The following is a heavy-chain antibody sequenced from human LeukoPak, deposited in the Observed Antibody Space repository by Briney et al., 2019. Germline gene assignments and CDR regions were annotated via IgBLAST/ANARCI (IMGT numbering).Heavy chain of an antibody. J-gene: IGHJ2*01. Sequence: KPSETLSPTCTVSGGSISSYYWGWVRQPPRVGLEWIGYIYYSGSTNYNPSLKNRVTISVDTSKDQFSLRLTSVTAADTAMYYCARSFLGDWYFDLWGRGTLVTVSS. CDR2: IYYSGST. V-gene: IGHV4-59*01. CDR1: GGSISSYY. CDR3: ARSFLGDWYFDL. D-gene: IGHD1-26*01.